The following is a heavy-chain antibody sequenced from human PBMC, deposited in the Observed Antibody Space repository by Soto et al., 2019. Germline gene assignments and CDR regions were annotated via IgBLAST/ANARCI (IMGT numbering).Heavy chain of an antibody. J-gene: IGHJ6*02. CDR1: GYSFTSYW. D-gene: IGHD2-15*01. V-gene: IGHV5-10-1*01. CDR2: IDPSDSYT. Sequence: PGEALKISCKGSGYSFTSYWISWVRQMPGKGLEGMGRIDPSDSYTNYSPSFQGHVTISADKSISTAYLQWSSMKASDTAMYYCARFGRTGYCSGGSCYSVALYGMDVWGQGTTVTVSS. CDR3: ARFGRTGYCSGGSCYSVALYGMDV.